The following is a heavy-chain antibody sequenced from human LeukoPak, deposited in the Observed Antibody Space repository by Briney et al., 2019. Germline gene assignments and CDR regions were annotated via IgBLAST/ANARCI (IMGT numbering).Heavy chain of an antibody. CDR2: INWNGGST. V-gene: IGHV3-20*04. CDR1: GFTFDDYG. CDR3: ARATGYNWNYVPFDY. D-gene: IGHD1-7*01. Sequence: GGSLRLSCAASGFTFDDYGMSWVRQAPGKGLEWVSGINWNGGSTGYADSVKGRFTISRDNAKNSLYLQMNSPRAEDTALYYCARATGYNWNYVPFDYWGQGTLVTVSS. J-gene: IGHJ4*02.